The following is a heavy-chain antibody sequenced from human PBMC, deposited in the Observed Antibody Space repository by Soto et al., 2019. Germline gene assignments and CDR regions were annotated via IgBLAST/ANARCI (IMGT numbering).Heavy chain of an antibody. CDR2: INPNSGGT. Sequence: ASVKVSCKASGYTFTGYYMHWVRQAPGQGLEWMGWINPNSGGTNYAQKFQGWVTMTRDTSISTAYMELSRRRSDDTAVYYCARDGIAAAGTKFYYYYYGMDVWGQGTTVTVSS. CDR1: GYTFTGYY. V-gene: IGHV1-2*04. J-gene: IGHJ6*02. CDR3: ARDGIAAAGTKFYYYYYGMDV. D-gene: IGHD6-13*01.